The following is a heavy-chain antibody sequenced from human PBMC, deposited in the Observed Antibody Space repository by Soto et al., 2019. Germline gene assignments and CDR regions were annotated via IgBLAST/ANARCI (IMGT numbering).Heavy chain of an antibody. CDR3: ARGSGWRVDP. CDR1: GGSVSGDDW. Sequence: QVQLQESGPGLVKPSETLSLTCAVSGGSVSGDDWWSWVRQPPEKGLEWIGEIYQSGTTNYNPSLNSRVTISLDKSKNQLSLKLTSLTGADTAVYYCARGSGWRVDPWGQGTLVTVSS. J-gene: IGHJ5*02. CDR2: IYQSGTT. V-gene: IGHV4-4*02. D-gene: IGHD2-15*01.